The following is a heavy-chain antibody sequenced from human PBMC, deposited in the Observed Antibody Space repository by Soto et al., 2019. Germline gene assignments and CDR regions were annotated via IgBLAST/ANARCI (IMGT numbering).Heavy chain of an antibody. CDR2: ISYDGSET. V-gene: IGHV3-30*18. CDR1: GFTFGDYG. Sequence: QVHLVESGGGVVQPDRSLRLSCAASGFTFGDYGMHWVRQAPGKGLEWVADISYDGSETYYADSVEGRFTVSRDNSKSVLYLQMNSLRLDDTAVYYCAKLSIQKSWAVTFDQWGQGTLVTVSS. J-gene: IGHJ4*02. CDR3: AKLSIQKSWAVTFDQ. D-gene: IGHD4-17*01.